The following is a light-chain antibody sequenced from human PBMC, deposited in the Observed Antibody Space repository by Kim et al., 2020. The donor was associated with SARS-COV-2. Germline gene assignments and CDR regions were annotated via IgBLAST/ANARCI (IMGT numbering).Light chain of an antibody. J-gene: IGKJ2*03. CDR3: QQYYSTPPS. V-gene: IGKV4-1*01. Sequence: RATLNCNSSQTVLYNSNNKNYLAGYQQKPGQAPKLFIYWASIRESGVSDRFSGSGSETDFTLTISSLQAEDVAVYYCQQYYSTPPSFGQGTKLEI. CDR2: WAS. CDR1: QTVLYNSNNKNY.